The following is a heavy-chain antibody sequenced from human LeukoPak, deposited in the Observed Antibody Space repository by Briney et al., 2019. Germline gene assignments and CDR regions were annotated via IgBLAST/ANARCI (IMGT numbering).Heavy chain of an antibody. CDR3: ARSPQLVLDY. CDR2: INHSGST. CDR1: GGSFSGYY. V-gene: IGHV4-34*01. Sequence: NPSETLSLTCAVYGGSFSGYYWSWIRQPPGKGLEWIGEINHSGSTNYNPSLKSRVTISVDTSKNQFSLKLSSVTAADTAVYYCARSPQLVLDYWGQGTLVTVSS. J-gene: IGHJ4*02. D-gene: IGHD6-6*01.